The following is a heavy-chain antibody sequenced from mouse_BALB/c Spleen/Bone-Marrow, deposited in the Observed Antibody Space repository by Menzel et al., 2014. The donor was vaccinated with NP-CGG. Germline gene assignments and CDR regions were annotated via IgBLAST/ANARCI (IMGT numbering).Heavy chain of an antibody. CDR2: IDPSDSET. J-gene: IGHJ2*01. CDR1: GYTFTSYW. V-gene: IGHV1-61*01. Sequence: QVQLQQSGAELERPGTPVKLSCKASGYTFTSYWMNWVKQRPGRGLEWIGRIDPSDSETHYNQKFKDKATLTVDKSSSTAYIQLSSLTSEDSAVYYCARWGAYFDYWGQGTTLTVSS. CDR3: ARWGAYFDY.